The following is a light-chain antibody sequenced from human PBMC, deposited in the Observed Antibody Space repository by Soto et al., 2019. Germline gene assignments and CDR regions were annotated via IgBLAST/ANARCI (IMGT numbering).Light chain of an antibody. V-gene: IGKV3-20*01. CDR1: QSRGSNF. CDR2: ASS. J-gene: IGKJ5*01. CDR3: QLYGISPH. Sequence: EIVLTQSPGTLSLSPGERAALSVKTSQSRGSNFLAWYQHKPGQAPRLLIYASSNRATGIPDRFSGSASGTDFTLTINRLEPEDFAVYYCQLYGISPHFGQGTRLEIK.